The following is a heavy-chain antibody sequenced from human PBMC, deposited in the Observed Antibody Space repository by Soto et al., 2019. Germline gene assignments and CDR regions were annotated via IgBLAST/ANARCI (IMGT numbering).Heavy chain of an antibody. CDR3: ASRPSRGRALLFDP. CDR2: IYYSGST. J-gene: IGHJ5*02. Sequence: QVQLQESGPGLVKPSQTLSLTCTVSGGSISSGDYYWSWIRQPPGKGLEWIGYIYYSGSTYYNPSLKGLVSISVDPSKNPCSLKLSSVTAADPAVYYCASRPSRGRALLFDPWGQGTLVTVSS. V-gene: IGHV4-30-4*01. D-gene: IGHD3-16*01. CDR1: GGSISSGDYY.